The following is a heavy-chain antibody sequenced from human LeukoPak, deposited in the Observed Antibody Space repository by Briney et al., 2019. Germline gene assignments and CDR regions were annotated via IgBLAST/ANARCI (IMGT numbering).Heavy chain of an antibody. J-gene: IGHJ5*02. CDR2: INHSGST. CDR1: GGSFGGFY. V-gene: IGHV4-34*01. Sequence: SETLSLTCAVYGGSFGGFYWSWLRQPPGQGLEWIGEINHSGSTYYNPSLKSRITMSVDTSENQFSLRLSSVTAADTAMYYCARGGIIGTTNNWFDPWGQATLVTVSS. D-gene: IGHD1-20*01. CDR3: ARGGIIGTTNNWFDP.